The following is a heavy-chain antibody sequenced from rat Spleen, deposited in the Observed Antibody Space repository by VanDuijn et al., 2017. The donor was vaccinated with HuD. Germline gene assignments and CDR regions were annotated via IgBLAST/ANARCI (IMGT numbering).Heavy chain of an antibody. Sequence: EVQLVESGGGLVQPGRSLKLSCAASGFTFSNYYMAWVRQAPTKGLEWVASISPSGGSTYYPDSVKGRFTISRDNAKSTLYLQMNSLRSEDTAIYFCTNWAYWGQGTLVTVSS. CDR3: TNWAY. CDR2: ISPSGGST. D-gene: IGHD5-1*01. J-gene: IGHJ3*01. V-gene: IGHV5-27*01. CDR1: GFTFSNYY.